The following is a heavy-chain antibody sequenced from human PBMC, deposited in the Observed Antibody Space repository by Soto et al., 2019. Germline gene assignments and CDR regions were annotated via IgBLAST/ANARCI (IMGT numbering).Heavy chain of an antibody. CDR1: GFTFSSYA. Sequence: QVQLVESGGGVVQPGRSLRLSCAASGFTFSSYAMHWVRQAPGKGLEWVAVISYDGSNKYYADSVKGRFTISRDNSKNTLYLQMNSLSAEDTAVYYCATTGGGILYYFDYWGQGTLVTVSS. CDR2: ISYDGSNK. J-gene: IGHJ4*02. CDR3: ATTGGGILYYFDY. V-gene: IGHV3-30-3*01. D-gene: IGHD2-15*01.